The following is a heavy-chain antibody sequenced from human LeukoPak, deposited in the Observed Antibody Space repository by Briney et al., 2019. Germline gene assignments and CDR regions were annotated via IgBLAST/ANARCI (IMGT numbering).Heavy chain of an antibody. CDR2: ISAYNGNT. V-gene: IGHV1-18*01. CDR1: GYTFTSYG. CDR3: ARERCIGTSCSRGMDV. Sequence: ASVKVSCKASGYTFTSYGISWVRQAPGQGLEWMGWISAYNGNTNYAQKLQGRVTMTTDTSTSTAYMELRSLRSDDTAVYFCARERCIGTSCSRGMDVWGQGTTVTVSS. D-gene: IGHD2-2*01. J-gene: IGHJ6*02.